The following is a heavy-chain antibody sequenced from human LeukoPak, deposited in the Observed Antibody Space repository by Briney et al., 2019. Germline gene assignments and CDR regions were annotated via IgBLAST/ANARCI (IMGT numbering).Heavy chain of an antibody. CDR3: ARCSSTSCYNDY. Sequence: SQTLSLTCTVSGGSISSGGYYWSWIRQHPGKGLEWIGYIYYSGSTYYNPSLKSRVTISVDTSKNQFSLKLSSVTAADTAVYYCARCSSTSCYNDYWGQGTLVTVSS. V-gene: IGHV4-31*03. CDR2: IYYSGST. J-gene: IGHJ4*02. CDR1: GGSISSGGYY. D-gene: IGHD2-2*01.